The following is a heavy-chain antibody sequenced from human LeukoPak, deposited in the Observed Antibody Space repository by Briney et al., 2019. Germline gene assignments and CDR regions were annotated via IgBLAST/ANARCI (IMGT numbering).Heavy chain of an antibody. V-gene: IGHV3-66*01. CDR3: ARVTYDSSGYFDY. CDR2: IYSGGST. D-gene: IGHD3-22*01. Sequence: GGSLRLSCAASGFTVSSNYMSWVRQAPGKGLEWVSVIYSGGSTYYADSVKGRFTISRDNSKNTLYLQMNSLRAEDTAVYYCARVTYDSSGYFDYWGQGTLVTVSS. CDR1: GFTVSSNY. J-gene: IGHJ4*02.